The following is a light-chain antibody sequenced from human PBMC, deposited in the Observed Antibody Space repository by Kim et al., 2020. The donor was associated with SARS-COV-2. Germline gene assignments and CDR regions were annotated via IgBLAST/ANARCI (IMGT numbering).Light chain of an antibody. CDR2: AAS. CDR3: QQLNSYPIT. CDR1: QGISSY. J-gene: IGKJ5*01. Sequence: ASGGDRVTITGRASQGISSYLAWYQQKPGKAPKLLIYAASTLQSGVPSRFSGSGSGTEFTLTISSLQPEDFATYYCQQLNSYPITFGQGTRLEIK. V-gene: IGKV1-9*01.